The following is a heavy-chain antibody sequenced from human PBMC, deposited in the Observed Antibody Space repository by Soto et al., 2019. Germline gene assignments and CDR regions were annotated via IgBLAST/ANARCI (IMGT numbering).Heavy chain of an antibody. V-gene: IGHV4-61*01. J-gene: IGHJ6*02. CDR1: GGSVSSGSYY. Sequence: QVQLQESGPGLVKPSETLSLTCTVSGGSVSSGSYYWSWIRKPPGKGLEWIGYIYYSGSTNYNPSLKSRVTISVYTSKNQFSLMLSSVTAAYTAVYYCARGHDFWSGFYYGMDVWGQGTTVTVSS. D-gene: IGHD3-3*01. CDR2: IYYSGST. CDR3: ARGHDFWSGFYYGMDV.